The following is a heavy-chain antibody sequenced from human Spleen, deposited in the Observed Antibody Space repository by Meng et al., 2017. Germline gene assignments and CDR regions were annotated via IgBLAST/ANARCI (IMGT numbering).Heavy chain of an antibody. Sequence: ESLKISCAASGLTFSNAWMTWVRQPPGKGLEWIGEINHSGSTNYNPSLKSRVTISVDTSKNQFSLKLSSVTAADTAVYYCARSTWRRNYYYYGMDVWGQGTTVTVSS. CDR1: GLTFSNAW. D-gene: IGHD1-1*01. J-gene: IGHJ6*02. CDR3: ARSTWRRNYYYYGMDV. V-gene: IGHV4-34*01. CDR2: INHSGST.